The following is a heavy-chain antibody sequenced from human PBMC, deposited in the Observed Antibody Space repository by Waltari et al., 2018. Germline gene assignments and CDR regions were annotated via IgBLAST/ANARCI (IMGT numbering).Heavy chain of an antibody. Sequence: EVQLVQSGAEVKKPGESLKISCKGSGYSFTSYWIGWVRQMPGKGLEWMGIIYPGDSDTRYSPSFQGQVTISADKSISTAYLQWSSLKASDTAMYYCARHLGTTVTTKYAFDIWGQGTMVTVSS. CDR2: IYPGDSDT. CDR3: ARHLGTTVTTKYAFDI. CDR1: GYSFTSYW. D-gene: IGHD4-17*01. V-gene: IGHV5-51*01. J-gene: IGHJ3*02.